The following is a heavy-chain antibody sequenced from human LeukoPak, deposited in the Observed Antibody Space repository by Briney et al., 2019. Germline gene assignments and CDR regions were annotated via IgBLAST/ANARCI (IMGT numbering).Heavy chain of an antibody. CDR3: ARDPWGVVEMDV. D-gene: IGHD2-2*01. V-gene: IGHV4-61*02. J-gene: IGHJ6*04. CDR2: IYTSGST. Sequence: SETLSLTCTVSVGSFCSGSYYWSWIRQPAGQGLEWFGRIYTSGSTNYNPSLKSRVSISVDTSKNQFSLKLSSVTAADTAVYYCARDPWGVVEMDVWGKGTTVTVSS. CDR1: VGSFCSGSYY.